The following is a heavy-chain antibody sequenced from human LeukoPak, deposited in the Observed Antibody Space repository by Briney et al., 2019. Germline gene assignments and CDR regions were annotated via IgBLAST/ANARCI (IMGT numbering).Heavy chain of an antibody. CDR1: GYTFTSYG. V-gene: IGHV1-18*01. CDR2: ISAYNGNT. CDR3: ARIAAAPGQDAFDI. J-gene: IGHJ3*02. Sequence: ASVKVSCKASGYTFTSYGISWVRQAPGQGLEWMGWISAYNGNTNYARKLQGRDTMTTDTSTSTAYMELRSLRSDDTAVYYRARIAAAPGQDAFDIWGQGTMVTVSS. D-gene: IGHD6-13*01.